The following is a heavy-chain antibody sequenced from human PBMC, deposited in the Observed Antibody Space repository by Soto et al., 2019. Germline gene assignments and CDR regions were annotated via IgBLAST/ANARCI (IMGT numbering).Heavy chain of an antibody. CDR3: AKDQGVRGDHDAFDI. CDR2: ISGSGGST. D-gene: IGHD3-10*01. V-gene: IGHV3-23*01. J-gene: IGHJ3*02. Sequence: HPGGSLRLSCAASGFTFSSYAMGWVRQAPGKGLEWVSAISGSGGSTYYADSVKGRFTISRDNSKNTLYLQMNSLRAEDTAIYYCAKDQGVRGDHDAFDIWGQGTMVTVSS. CDR1: GFTFSSYA.